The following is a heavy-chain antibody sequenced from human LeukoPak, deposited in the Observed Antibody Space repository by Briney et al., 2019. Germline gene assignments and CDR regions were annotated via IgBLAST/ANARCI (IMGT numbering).Heavy chain of an antibody. V-gene: IGHV4-39*07. J-gene: IGHJ4*02. Sequence: SSETLSLTCTVSGGSISSSSYYWGWIRQPPGKGLEWIGEINHSGSTNYNPSLKSRVTISVDTSKNQFSLKLSSVTAADTAVYYCARNLDYDSSKKTRLNRKGFDYWGQGTLVTVSS. CDR3: ARNLDYDSSKKTRLNRKGFDY. CDR1: GGSISSSSYY. D-gene: IGHD3-22*01. CDR2: INHSGST.